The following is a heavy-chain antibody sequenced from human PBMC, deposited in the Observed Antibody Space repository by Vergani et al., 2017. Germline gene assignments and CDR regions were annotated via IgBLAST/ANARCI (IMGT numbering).Heavy chain of an antibody. V-gene: IGHV5-51*01. J-gene: IGHJ3*02. CDR2: IYPGDSDT. Sequence: EVQLVQSGAEVKKPGESLKISCKGSGYSFTSYWLGWVRQMPGKGLEWMGIIYPGDSDTSYSPSFQGQVTISADKSISTAYLQWSSLKASDTAMYYCARRVTMVRGVISKYDAFDIWGQGTMVTVSS. D-gene: IGHD3-10*01. CDR3: ARRVTMVRGVISKYDAFDI. CDR1: GYSFTSYW.